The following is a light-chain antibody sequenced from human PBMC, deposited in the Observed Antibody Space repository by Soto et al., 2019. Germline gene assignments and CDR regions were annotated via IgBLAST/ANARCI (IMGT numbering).Light chain of an antibody. J-gene: IGLJ1*01. CDR2: EGS. Sequence: QSALTQPASVSGSPGQSITISCTGTSSDVGSYNLVSWYQQHPGKAPKLMIYEGSKRPSGVSNRFSGYKSGNTASLTISGLQAEDEADYYCSSYTSTSTPCVFGTGTKLTVL. CDR3: SSYTSTSTPCV. V-gene: IGLV2-14*02. CDR1: SSDVGSYNL.